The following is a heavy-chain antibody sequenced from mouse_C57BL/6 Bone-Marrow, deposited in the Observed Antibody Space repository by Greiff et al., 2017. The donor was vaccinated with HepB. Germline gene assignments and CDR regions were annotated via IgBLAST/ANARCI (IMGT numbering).Heavy chain of an antibody. CDR1: GYTFTSYW. Sequence: QVQLQQPGAELVKPGASVKLSCKASGYTFTSYWMHWVKQRPGQGLEWIGMIHPNSGSTNYNEKFKSKATLTVDKSSSTAYMQLSSLTSEDSAVYYCARKDYGSSYSYWYFDVGGTGTTVTVSS. CDR3: ARKDYGSSYSYWYFDV. CDR2: IHPNSGST. V-gene: IGHV1-64*01. D-gene: IGHD1-1*01. J-gene: IGHJ1*03.